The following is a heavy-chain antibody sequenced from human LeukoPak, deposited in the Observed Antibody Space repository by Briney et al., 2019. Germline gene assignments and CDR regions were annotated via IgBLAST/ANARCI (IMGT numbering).Heavy chain of an antibody. V-gene: IGHV1-18*01. CDR3: ARDSRRGYSYGYDY. Sequence: ASVKVSCKASGYTFTSYGVSWVRQAPGQGLEWMGWINTYNVNTNYAQKFQGRVTLTTDASTSTAYMELRSLRSDDTAVHYCARDSRRGYSYGYDYWGQGTLVTVSS. CDR1: GYTFTSYG. CDR2: INTYNVNT. J-gene: IGHJ4*02. D-gene: IGHD5-18*01.